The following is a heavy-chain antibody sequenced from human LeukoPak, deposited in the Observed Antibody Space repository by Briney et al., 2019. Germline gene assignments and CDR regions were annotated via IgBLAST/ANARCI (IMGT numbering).Heavy chain of an antibody. CDR2: IRYDGSNK. Sequence: GGSLRLSCAASGFTFSSYGMHWVRQAPGKGLEWVAFIRYDGSNKYYADSVKGRFTISRDNSKNTLYLQMNSLRAEDTAVYYCASSRGKYSSSWYDLRYYYYGMDVWGQGTTVTVSS. CDR3: ASSRGKYSSSWYDLRYYYYGMDV. J-gene: IGHJ6*02. D-gene: IGHD6-13*01. V-gene: IGHV3-30*02. CDR1: GFTFSSYG.